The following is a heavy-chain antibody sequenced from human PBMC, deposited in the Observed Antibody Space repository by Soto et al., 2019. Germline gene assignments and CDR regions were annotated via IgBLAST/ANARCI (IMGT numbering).Heavy chain of an antibody. CDR3: ARDGGFGEFKY. CDR1: GDTFSGYP. Sequence: QVQLVQSGAELKKPGSSVKVSCKASGDTFSGYPINWVRQAPGEGLEWMGRIIPAFGTTNDAQRFEGRVTFTADESTNTAYMELRALVSEDTAVYYCARDGGFGEFKYWGPGTLVTVSS. CDR2: IIPAFGTT. V-gene: IGHV1-69*18. D-gene: IGHD3-10*01. J-gene: IGHJ4*02.